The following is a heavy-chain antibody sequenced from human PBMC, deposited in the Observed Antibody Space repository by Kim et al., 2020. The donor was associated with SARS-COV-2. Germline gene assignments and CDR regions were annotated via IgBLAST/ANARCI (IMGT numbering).Heavy chain of an antibody. V-gene: IGHV6-1*01. CDR3: ARQDYTSSDGLGV. CDR1: GDSVSRKTAA. Sequence: SQTLSLTCAISGDSVSRKTAAWNWIRQSPSRGLEWLGRTNYRSKWYNDYAVSVRGRLTISPDTSQNQFSLHLSSVTPEDTAVYYCARQDYTSSDGLGVWGPGTTVTVSS. D-gene: IGHD6-13*01. J-gene: IGHJ6*02. CDR2: TNYRSKWYN.